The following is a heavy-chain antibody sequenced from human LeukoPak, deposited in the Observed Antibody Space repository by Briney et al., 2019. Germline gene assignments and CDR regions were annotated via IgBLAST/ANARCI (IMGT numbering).Heavy chain of an antibody. J-gene: IGHJ4*02. D-gene: IGHD1-14*01. V-gene: IGHV3-48*03. CDR2: ISSSGSTI. Sequence: PGGSLRLSCAAFGFTFSSYEMNWVRQTPGKGLEWVSYISSSGSTIYYADSVKGRFTISRDNAKNSLYLQMNSLRAEDTAVYYCARDNPLYYFDYWGQGTLVTVSS. CDR3: ARDNPLYYFDY. CDR1: GFTFSSYE.